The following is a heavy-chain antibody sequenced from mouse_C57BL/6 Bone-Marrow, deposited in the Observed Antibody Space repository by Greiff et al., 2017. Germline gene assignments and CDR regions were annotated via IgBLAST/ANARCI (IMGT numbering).Heavy chain of an antibody. D-gene: IGHD2-4*01. CDR1: GYTFTSYW. J-gene: IGHJ4*01. Sequence: QVQLKQPGAELVKPGASVKVSCKASGYTFTSYWMHWVKQRPGQGLEWIGRIHPSDSDTNYNQKFKGKATLTVDKSSSTAYMQLSSLTSEDSAVYYCAIEGGLRHYYAMDYWGQGTSVTVSS. CDR3: AIEGGLRHYYAMDY. V-gene: IGHV1-74*01. CDR2: IHPSDSDT.